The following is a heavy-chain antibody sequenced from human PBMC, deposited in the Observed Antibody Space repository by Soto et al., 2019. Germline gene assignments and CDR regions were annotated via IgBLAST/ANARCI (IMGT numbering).Heavy chain of an antibody. J-gene: IGHJ3*02. CDR1: GFTFSTYA. CDR2: ISASGGST. V-gene: IGHV3-23*01. CDR3: AKDPGVFSALGPDAFDI. Sequence: PGGSLRLSCAASGFTFSTYAMTWVRQAPGKGLEWVSAISASGGSTYYADSVRGRFTISRDNSKNTLYLQMNSLRVEDTAVYYCAKDPGVFSALGPDAFDIWGQGTMVTVSS. D-gene: IGHD3-10*01.